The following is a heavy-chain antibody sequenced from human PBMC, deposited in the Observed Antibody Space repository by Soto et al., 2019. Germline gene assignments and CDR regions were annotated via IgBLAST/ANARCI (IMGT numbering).Heavy chain of an antibody. V-gene: IGHV1-18*04. J-gene: IGHJ4*02. Sequence: QLQLVQSGAEAKKPGASVKVSCKAPGYTFGTSTITWLRQAPEKGLEWMGWIKAYSGNTNYAPKLQGRVTMTTDTPPSTAYMELRSLTTDDTATYYCAIADYGDDDYWGQGTLVTVSS. D-gene: IGHD4-17*01. CDR2: IKAYSGNT. CDR3: AIADYGDDDY. CDR1: GYTFGTST.